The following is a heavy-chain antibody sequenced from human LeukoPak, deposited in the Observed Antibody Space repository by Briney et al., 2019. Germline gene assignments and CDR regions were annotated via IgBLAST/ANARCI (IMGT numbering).Heavy chain of an antibody. V-gene: IGHV4-59*08. J-gene: IGHJ4*02. CDR1: GGSISSYY. CDR3: ARTKRYFDGGWYFDY. CDR2: IYYSGST. D-gene: IGHD3-9*01. Sequence: SETLSLTCTVSGGSISSYYWCWIWQRPRKGLEWMWYIYYSGSTNYKPSLKSRVSISVDTSKNQFFLKLSSVTAADTAVYYCARTKRYFDGGWYFDYWGQGALVTVSS.